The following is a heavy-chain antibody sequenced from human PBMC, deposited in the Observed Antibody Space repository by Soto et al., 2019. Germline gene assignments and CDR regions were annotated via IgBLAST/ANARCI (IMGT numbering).Heavy chain of an antibody. CDR2: HYSGGST. CDR1: GFSVSSNY. D-gene: IGHD1-26*01. J-gene: IGHJ5*02. V-gene: IGHV3-53*01. Sequence: TGGSLRLSCAISGFSVSSNYLSWVRQAPGKGLEWVSVHYSGGSTYYADSVQGRFTISRDKSNNTLYLQMRRVRAEDTAVYFCARHRHPRGTVGATSPLDPWGQGTQVTVSS. CDR3: ARHRHPRGTVGATSPLDP.